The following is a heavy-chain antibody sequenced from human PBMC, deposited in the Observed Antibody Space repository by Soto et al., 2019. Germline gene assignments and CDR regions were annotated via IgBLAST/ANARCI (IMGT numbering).Heavy chain of an antibody. CDR2: IWFDGSKK. Sequence: QVQLVESGGGVVQPGTSLRLSCAASGLTFSSYDMQWVRQAPGKGREWVAVIWFDGSKKYYADSVKGRFTISRDNSRNTLYLQMNSLRAEDTAVYYCARDHTSGWHFSDYWGQGTLVTVSS. CDR1: GLTFSSYD. D-gene: IGHD6-19*01. V-gene: IGHV3-33*01. CDR3: ARDHTSGWHFSDY. J-gene: IGHJ4*02.